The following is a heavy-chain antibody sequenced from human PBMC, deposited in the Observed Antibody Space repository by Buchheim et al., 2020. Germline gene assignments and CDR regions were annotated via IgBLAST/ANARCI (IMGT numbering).Heavy chain of an antibody. D-gene: IGHD6-19*01. CDR3: ARSRTAGTYYFDY. CDR1: GFSFSSYT. CDR2: IGSFGSAK. V-gene: IGHV3-48*01. Sequence: EVQLVESGGGLVQPGGSLRLSCAASGFSFSSYTTNWVRQAPGKGLEWVSYIGSFGSAKYYADSVKGRFTISRDNANNSLYLQMNSLRVEDTAVYYCARSRTAGTYYFDYWGQGAL. J-gene: IGHJ4*02.